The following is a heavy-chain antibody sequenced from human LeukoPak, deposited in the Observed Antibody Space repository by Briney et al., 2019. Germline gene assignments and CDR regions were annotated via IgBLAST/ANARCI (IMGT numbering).Heavy chain of an antibody. J-gene: IGHJ3*01. CDR1: GFIFSTYA. V-gene: IGHV3-23*01. CDR2: IGASGAET. CDR3: ATRPRDSSGYYLGAFDA. Sequence: GGSLRLSCEASGFIFSTYAMAWVCQAPGKGLDWVSVIGASGAETYYSDSAKGRFTVSRDNSKDTLFLHMSSLRAEDTAVYFCATRPRDSSGYYLGAFDAWGQGTTVTVSS. D-gene: IGHD3-22*01.